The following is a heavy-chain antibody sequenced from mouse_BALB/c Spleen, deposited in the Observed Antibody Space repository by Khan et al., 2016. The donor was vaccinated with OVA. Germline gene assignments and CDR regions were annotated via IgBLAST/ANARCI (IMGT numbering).Heavy chain of an antibody. V-gene: IGHV1-5*01. D-gene: IGHD2-3*01. CDR3: TYDGYYVGWFAY. CDR1: GYTFTSYW. J-gene: IGHJ3*01. CDR2: IYFVNSDT. Sequence: EVQLQQSGTVLARPGASVKMSCKASGYTFTSYWMHWVKQRPGQGLEWIGGIYFVNSDTSYNQKFKGKAKLTTVTSTSTAYMELSSLTNEDSAVYYCTYDGYYVGWFAYWGQGTLVTVSA.